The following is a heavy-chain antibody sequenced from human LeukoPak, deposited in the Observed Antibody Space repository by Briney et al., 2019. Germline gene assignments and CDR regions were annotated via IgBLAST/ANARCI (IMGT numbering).Heavy chain of an antibody. CDR3: ARDTHYYGSGSPAFDI. CDR2: ISYSSATI. CDR1: GFTFSSYS. V-gene: IGHV3-48*01. D-gene: IGHD3-10*01. J-gene: IGHJ3*02. Sequence: GGSLRLSCAASGFTFSSYSMNWVRQAPGKGLEWVSYISYSSATIHYSDSVKGRFTISRDNAKNSLYLQMNSLRAEDTALYYCARDTHYYGSGSPAFDIWGQGTMVTVSS.